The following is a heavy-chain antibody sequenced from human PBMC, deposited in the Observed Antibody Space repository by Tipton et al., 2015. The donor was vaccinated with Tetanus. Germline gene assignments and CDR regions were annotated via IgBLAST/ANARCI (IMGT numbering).Heavy chain of an antibody. CDR3: ARGMVSWGICPY. V-gene: IGHV4-59*01. Sequence: TLSLTCTVSGGSINSYYWSWVRQPPGKGLEWIGHIYFNGSTTYNPSLKSRVTISLGASKNQFSLKLSSVTAADTAVYYCARGMVSWGICPYWGQGTLVTVSS. D-gene: IGHD2-8*01. CDR1: GGSINSYY. J-gene: IGHJ4*02. CDR2: IYFNGST.